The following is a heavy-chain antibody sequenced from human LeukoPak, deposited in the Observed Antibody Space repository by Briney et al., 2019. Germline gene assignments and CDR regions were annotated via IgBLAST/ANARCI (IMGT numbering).Heavy chain of an antibody. V-gene: IGHV3-23*01. CDR2: ISGSGVMT. Sequence: GGSLRLSCAASGFTFSSYAMHWVRQAPGKGLEWVATISGSGVMTYYADSVKGRFTVSGDNSKNTLYLQMSSLTAADTAVYYCAKDRSIGTYYTFDHWGQGTLVTVSS. J-gene: IGHJ4*02. CDR3: AKDRSIGTYYTFDH. CDR1: GFTFSSYA. D-gene: IGHD1-26*01.